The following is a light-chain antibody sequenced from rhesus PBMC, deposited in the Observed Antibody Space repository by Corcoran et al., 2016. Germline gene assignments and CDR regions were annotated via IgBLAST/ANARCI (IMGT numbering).Light chain of an antibody. CDR2: SAN. CDR3: QPHYTLRS. V-gene: IGKV1-32*01. Sequence: DIQMTQSPSSLSASVGDRVTITCRASQGIRNSFNWYQPTSGKAPQFLSHSANRLQSGVPSRFSGSGSGTEFTLPISSLQPEVFATYFCQPHYTLRSFGQGTKVEIK. J-gene: IGKJ1*01. CDR1: QGIRNS.